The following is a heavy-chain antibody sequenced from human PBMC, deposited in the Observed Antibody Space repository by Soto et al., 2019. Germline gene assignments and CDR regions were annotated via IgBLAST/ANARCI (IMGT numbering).Heavy chain of an antibody. CDR2: INPNSGGT. D-gene: IGHD3-10*01. J-gene: IGHJ5*02. CDR1: GYTFTGYY. Sequence: ASVKVSCKASGYTFTGYYMHWVRQAPGQGLEWMGWINPNSGGTNYAQKFQGRVTMTRDTSISTAYMELSRLRSDDPAVYYCARGLGRAVRGDLWFDPWGQGTLVTVSS. CDR3: ARGLGRAVRGDLWFDP. V-gene: IGHV1-2*02.